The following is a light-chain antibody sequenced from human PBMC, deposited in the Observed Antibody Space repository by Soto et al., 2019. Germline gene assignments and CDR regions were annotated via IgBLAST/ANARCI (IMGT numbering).Light chain of an antibody. J-gene: IGKJ5*01. CDR1: QSVSSY. CDR3: QQRSIGPLT. CDR2: DAS. Sequence: EIVLTQSPVTLSLSPGERATLYCRASQSVSSYFAWYQQKPGQAPRPLIYDASSRATGIPARFSGSGSGTDCSLTISSLEPEDFAVYYCQQRSIGPLTFGQGTRLEIK. V-gene: IGKV3-11*01.